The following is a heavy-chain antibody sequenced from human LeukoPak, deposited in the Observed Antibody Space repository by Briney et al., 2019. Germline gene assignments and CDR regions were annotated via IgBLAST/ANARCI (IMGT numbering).Heavy chain of an antibody. J-gene: IGHJ4*02. CDR3: ARGGGHLDC. CDR2: IKQDGSDK. Sequence: GGSLRLPCAASGFSFSSYWMSWVRQAPGKGLEWVANIKQDGSDKYYLTSVRGRFTISRDNAKNSLFLQMNSLRVEDTAVYYCARGGGHLDCWGQGTLVTVSS. V-gene: IGHV3-7*03. D-gene: IGHD4-23*01. CDR1: GFSFSSYW.